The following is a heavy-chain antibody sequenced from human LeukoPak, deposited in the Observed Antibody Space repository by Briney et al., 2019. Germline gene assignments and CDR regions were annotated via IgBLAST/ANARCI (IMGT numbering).Heavy chain of an antibody. Sequence: GAWRLSCAASGFTFTSHSLDWVRQAPGKGLEWVSSITGSGSIQYADSVKGRFTISRDNAKNSLYLQMDGLRAEDTAVYYCVRDVIHSYFDIWGQGVLVTVSS. CDR1: GFTFTSHS. CDR2: ITGSGSI. CDR3: VRDVIHSYFDI. J-gene: IGHJ4*02. V-gene: IGHV3-69-1*02. D-gene: IGHD2-21*01.